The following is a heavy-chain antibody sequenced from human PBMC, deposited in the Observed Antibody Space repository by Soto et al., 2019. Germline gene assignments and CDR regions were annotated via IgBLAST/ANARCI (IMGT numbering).Heavy chain of an antibody. CDR1: GFTFSDYS. CDR2: ISSSSSTI. CDR3: ARPGIAVAGRRGRAFDI. D-gene: IGHD6-19*01. Sequence: GGSLRLSCAPSGFTFSDYSMNWVRQAPGKGLEWVSYISSSSSTIYYADSVKGRFTISRDNAKNSLYLQMNSLRAEDTAVYYCARPGIAVAGRRGRAFDIWGQGTMVTVSS. V-gene: IGHV3-48*01. J-gene: IGHJ3*02.